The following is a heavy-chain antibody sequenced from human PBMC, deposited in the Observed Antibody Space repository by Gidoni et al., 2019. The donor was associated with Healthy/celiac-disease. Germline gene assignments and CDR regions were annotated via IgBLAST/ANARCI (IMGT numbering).Heavy chain of an antibody. V-gene: IGHV3-21*01. CDR1: GFTFSSYR. J-gene: IGHJ3*02. CDR3: ARARHDFWSGYPKGGWWGAFDI. CDR2: ISSSSSYI. D-gene: IGHD3-3*01. Sequence: EVQLVESGGGLVKPGGSLRLSCAASGFTFSSYRMNWVRQAPGKGLEWVSSISSSSSYIYYADSVKGRFTISRDNAKNSLYLQMNSLRAEDTAVYYCARARHDFWSGYPKGGWWGAFDIWGQGTMVTVSS.